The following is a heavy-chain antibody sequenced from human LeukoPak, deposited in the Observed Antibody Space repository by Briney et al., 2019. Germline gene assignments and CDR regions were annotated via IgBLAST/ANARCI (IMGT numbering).Heavy chain of an antibody. V-gene: IGHV3-21*04. Sequence: GGSLRLSCAASGFSFSNYAMNWVRQAPGKGLEWISYINGDSSAIFYADSVRGRFTVSRDNAKNTLYLQMNSLRAEDTAVYYCAKAVGDGTDIDYWGQGTLVTVSS. J-gene: IGHJ4*02. CDR2: INGDSSAI. CDR1: GFSFSNYA. D-gene: IGHD1-1*01. CDR3: AKAVGDGTDIDY.